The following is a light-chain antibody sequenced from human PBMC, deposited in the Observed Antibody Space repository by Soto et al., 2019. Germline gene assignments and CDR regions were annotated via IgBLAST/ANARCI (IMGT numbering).Light chain of an antibody. Sequence: DIQMTQSPSSLSASVGDRVTITCQASQDISNYLNWYQQKPGKAPKLLNYDASNLETGVPSRFSGSGSGTDFTFTISSLKPEDIATYYCQQYDNLPLTFGGGTKVEIK. V-gene: IGKV1-33*01. CDR2: DAS. CDR1: QDISNY. J-gene: IGKJ4*01. CDR3: QQYDNLPLT.